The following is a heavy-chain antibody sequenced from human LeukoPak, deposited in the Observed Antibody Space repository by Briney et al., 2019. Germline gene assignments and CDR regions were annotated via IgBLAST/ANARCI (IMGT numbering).Heavy chain of an antibody. CDR1: GFTFSSYG. J-gene: IGHJ4*02. D-gene: IGHD3-22*01. Sequence: GGSLRLSCAASGFTFSSYGMHWVRQAPGKGLEWVAFIRYDGSNKYYADSVKGRFTISRDNSKNTPYLQMNSLRAEDTAVYYCAKDKGYDSSGVDYWGQGTLVTVSS. CDR2: IRYDGSNK. V-gene: IGHV3-30*02. CDR3: AKDKGYDSSGVDY.